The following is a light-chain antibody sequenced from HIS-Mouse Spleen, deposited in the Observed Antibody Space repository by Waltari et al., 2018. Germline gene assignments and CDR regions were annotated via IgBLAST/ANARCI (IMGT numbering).Light chain of an antibody. CDR3: SSYTSSSTLVV. J-gene: IGLJ2*01. CDR2: DVS. V-gene: IGLV2-14*03. CDR1: SRDGGGYNY. Sequence: QSALTQPAPVSGSPGQSITISCTGTSRDGGGYNYVSWYQQHPGKAPKLMIYDVSNRPSGVSNRFSGSKSGNTASLTISGLQAEDEADYYCSSYTSSSTLVVFGGGTKLTVL.